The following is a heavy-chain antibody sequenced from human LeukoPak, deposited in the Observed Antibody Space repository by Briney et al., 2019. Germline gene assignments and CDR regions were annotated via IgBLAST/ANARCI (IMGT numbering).Heavy chain of an antibody. CDR3: ARGSVRGSGSYINYFDY. Sequence: ASVTVSCKASGYTFTSYDINWVRQATGQGLEWMGWMNPNSGNTGYAQKFQGRVTMTRNTSISTAYMELSSLRSEDTAVYYCARGSVRGSGSYINYFDYWGQGTLVTVSS. J-gene: IGHJ4*02. D-gene: IGHD3-10*01. CDR1: GYTFTSYD. CDR2: MNPNSGNT. V-gene: IGHV1-8*01.